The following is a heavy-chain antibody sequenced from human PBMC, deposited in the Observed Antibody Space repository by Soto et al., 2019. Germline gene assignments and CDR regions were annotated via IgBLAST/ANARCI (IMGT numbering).Heavy chain of an antibody. Sequence: QLQLQESGPGLVKPSEPLSLSCTVSGGSITSSFYWGWIRQPPGKGLEWIGSIYGTGNTYYNPSHKGRVTTAADTSKNQCYLNRSSGTAADTAVYYCRSSSRYSTDVWGQGATVTVS. D-gene: IGHD6-13*01. CDR2: IYGTGNT. CDR3: RSSSRYSTDV. V-gene: IGHV4-39*01. J-gene: IGHJ6*02. CDR1: GGSITSSFY.